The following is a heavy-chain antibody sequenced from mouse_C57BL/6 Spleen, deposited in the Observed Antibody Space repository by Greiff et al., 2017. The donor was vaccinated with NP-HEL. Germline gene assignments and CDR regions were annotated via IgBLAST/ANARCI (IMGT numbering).Heavy chain of an antibody. D-gene: IGHD2-4*01. CDR3: ARSLYYDYGGRIDY. CDR1: GYTFTSYW. Sequence: VQLQQPGAELVKPGASVKLSCKASGYTFTSYWMHWVKQRPGQGLEWIGMIHPNSGSTNYNEKFKSKATLTVDKSSSTAYMQLSSLTSEDSAVYYCARSLYYDYGGRIDYWGQGTTLTVSS. V-gene: IGHV1-64*01. J-gene: IGHJ2*01. CDR2: IHPNSGST.